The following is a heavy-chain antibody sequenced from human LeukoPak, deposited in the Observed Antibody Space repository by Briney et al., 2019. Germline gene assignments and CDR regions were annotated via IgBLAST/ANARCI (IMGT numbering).Heavy chain of an antibody. CDR2: ISYDGSNK. Sequence: GRSLRLSCAASGFTFSSYAMQWVRQAPGKGLEWVAVISYDGSNKYYADSVKGRFTISRDNSKNTLYLQMNSLRAEDTAVYYCARGEWYSSGWYAFDYWGQGTLVTVSS. CDR1: GFTFSSYA. CDR3: ARGEWYSSGWYAFDY. V-gene: IGHV3-30*04. J-gene: IGHJ4*02. D-gene: IGHD6-19*01.